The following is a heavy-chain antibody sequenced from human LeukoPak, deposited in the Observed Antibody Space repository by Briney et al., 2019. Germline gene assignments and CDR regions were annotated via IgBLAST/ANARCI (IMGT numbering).Heavy chain of an antibody. CDR2: ISSSSSYI. J-gene: IGHJ4*02. CDR1: GFPFSSYS. CDR3: ARDNPGGRGEAYDY. Sequence: PGGSLRLSCAASGFPFSSYSMNWVRQAPGKGLEWVSSISSSSSYIYYAHSVKGRFTISRDDAKNSLSLQMNSLRAEDTAVYYWARDNPGGRGEAYDYWGQGTLVTVSS. D-gene: IGHD3-16*01. V-gene: IGHV3-21*01.